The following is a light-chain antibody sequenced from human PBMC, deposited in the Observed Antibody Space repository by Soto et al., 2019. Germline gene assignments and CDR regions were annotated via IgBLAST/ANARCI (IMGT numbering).Light chain of an antibody. CDR3: VSYTSSTTYV. V-gene: IGLV2-14*03. CDR2: DVA. CDR1: SSDVGGSNF. J-gene: IGLJ1*01. Sequence: QSALTQPASVSDSPGQSITISCTGASSDVGGSNFVSWYQQHPGKPPKLIIYDVANRPSGVSNRFSGSKSGSTASLIISRLQTEDEADYYCVSYTSSTTYVFGTG.